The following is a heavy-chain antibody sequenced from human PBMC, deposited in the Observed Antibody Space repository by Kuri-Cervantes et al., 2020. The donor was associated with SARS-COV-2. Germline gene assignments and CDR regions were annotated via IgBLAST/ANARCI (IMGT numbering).Heavy chain of an antibody. CDR1: GFTFSSYV. V-gene: IGHV3-30*04. Sequence: GESLKISCAASGFTFSSYVMHWVRQAPGKGLEWVAVISYDGSNKYYADSVKGRFTISRGNSKNTLYLQMNRLRAEDTAVYYCAREGGVVVPAARGYMDVWGKGTMVTVSS. CDR3: AREGGVVVPAARGYMDV. D-gene: IGHD2-2*01. J-gene: IGHJ6*03. CDR2: ISYDGSNK.